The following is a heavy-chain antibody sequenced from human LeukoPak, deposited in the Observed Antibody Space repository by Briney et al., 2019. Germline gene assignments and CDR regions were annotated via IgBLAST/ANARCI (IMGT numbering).Heavy chain of an antibody. Sequence: SVKVSCKASGGTFSSYAISWVRQAPGQGLEWMGRIIPIFGTANYAQKFQGRVTITTDESTSTAYMELSSLRSEDTAVYYCASSKTYYDFWSGWPPPDYWGQGTLVTVSS. D-gene: IGHD3-3*01. CDR3: ASSKTYYDFWSGWPPPDY. CDR1: GGTFSSYA. V-gene: IGHV1-69*05. CDR2: IIPIFGTA. J-gene: IGHJ4*02.